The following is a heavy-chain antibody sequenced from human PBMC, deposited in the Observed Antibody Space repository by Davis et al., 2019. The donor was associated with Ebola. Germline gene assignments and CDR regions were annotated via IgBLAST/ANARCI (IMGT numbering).Heavy chain of an antibody. CDR1: GFTFSSYG. D-gene: IGHD3-22*01. V-gene: IGHV3-33*01. CDR2: IWYDGSNK. J-gene: IGHJ6*02. Sequence: GSLRLSCAASGFTFSSYGMHWVRQAPGKGLEWVAVIWYDGSNKYYADSVKGRFTISRDNSKNTLYLQMNSLRAEDTAVYYCARDITMIVVVMGYGMDVWGQGTTVTVSS. CDR3: ARDITMIVVVMGYGMDV.